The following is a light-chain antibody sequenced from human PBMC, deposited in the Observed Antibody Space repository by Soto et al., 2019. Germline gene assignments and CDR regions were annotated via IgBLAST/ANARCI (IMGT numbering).Light chain of an antibody. CDR2: GAS. V-gene: IGKV3-15*01. J-gene: IGKJ5*01. Sequence: EIVLTQSPGTLSLSPGERATLSCRASQSVSSNLAWYQQKPGQAPRLLIYGASTRATGIPARFSGSGAGTKFTLTISSLQSKDFAVYDCQQYNNWPTFGQGTRLEI. CDR3: QQYNNWPT. CDR1: QSVSSN.